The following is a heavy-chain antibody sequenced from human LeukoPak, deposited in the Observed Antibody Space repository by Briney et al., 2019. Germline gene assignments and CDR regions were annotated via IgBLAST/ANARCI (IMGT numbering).Heavy chain of an antibody. V-gene: IGHV1-69*01. CDR3: ARGGVGIMGEPWSDPHAFDI. J-gene: IGHJ3*02. CDR1: GGTFSSYA. Sequence: SVKVSCKASGGTFSSYAISWVRQAPGQGLEWMGGIIPIFGTANYAQKFQGRVTITADESTSTAYMELSSLRSEDTAVYYCARGGVGIMGEPWSDPHAFDIWGQGTMVTVSS. D-gene: IGHD3-16*01. CDR2: IIPIFGTA.